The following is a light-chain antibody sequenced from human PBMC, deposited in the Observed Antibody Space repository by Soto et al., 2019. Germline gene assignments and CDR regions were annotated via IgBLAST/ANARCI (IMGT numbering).Light chain of an antibody. CDR2: EVT. J-gene: IGLJ2*01. CDR1: SSDVGGYNF. Sequence: QSALTQPPSASGSPGQSVTISCTGTSSDVGGYNFVSWYQQHPGKAPKLMIYEVTKRASGVPDRFSGSKSGNTASLTVSGLQDEDEADYYCSSYAGSNVLFGGGTKLTVL. CDR3: SSYAGSNVL. V-gene: IGLV2-8*01.